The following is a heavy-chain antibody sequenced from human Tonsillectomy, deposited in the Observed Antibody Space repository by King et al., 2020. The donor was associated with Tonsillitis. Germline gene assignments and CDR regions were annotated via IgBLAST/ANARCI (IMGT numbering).Heavy chain of an antibody. CDR3: AREGTHRDAFDI. CDR2: IYQSGST. D-gene: IGHD1-14*01. CDR1: GGSINNGGYS. J-gene: IGHJ3*02. Sequence: QLQESGSGLVRPAQTLSLTCGVSGGSINNGGYSWNWLRQPPGKGLEWIGYIYQSGSTYYNPSLKSRVTISLDRSKNQFSLNLTSVTAADTAVYYCAREGTHRDAFDIGGQGTVVTVSS. V-gene: IGHV4-30-2*01.